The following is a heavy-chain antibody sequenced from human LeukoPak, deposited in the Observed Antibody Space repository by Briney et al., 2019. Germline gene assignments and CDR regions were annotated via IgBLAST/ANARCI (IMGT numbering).Heavy chain of an antibody. D-gene: IGHD6-13*01. CDR3: ARGRPRRYSSSTYFDH. CDR1: GFTFSTYA. V-gene: IGHV3-33*01. CDR2: IWFDGSNA. Sequence: GGSLRLSCAASGFTFSTYAMHWVRQAPGKGLEWVAIIWFDGSNADYADSVKGRFTISRDDSKNTLFLQMNSLRAEDTAVYYCARGRPRRYSSSTYFDHWGQGALVTVSS. J-gene: IGHJ4*02.